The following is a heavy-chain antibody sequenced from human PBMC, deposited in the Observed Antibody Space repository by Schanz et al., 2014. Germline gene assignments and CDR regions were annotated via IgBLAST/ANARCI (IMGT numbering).Heavy chain of an antibody. J-gene: IGHJ5*02. CDR2: IIPVLAIA. CDR3: ARDRRRYCSTASCLHDNWFDP. Sequence: QVQLVQSGAEVKKPGSSMKVSCTASGGTFSSYTISWIRQAPGQGLEWMGRIIPVLAIADYAQKFQGRVTMTTDTSTGTAYMELRSLRSDDTAVYYCARDRRRYCSTASCLHDNWFDPWGQGTLVTVSS. V-gene: IGHV1-69*08. CDR1: GGTFSSYT. D-gene: IGHD2-2*01.